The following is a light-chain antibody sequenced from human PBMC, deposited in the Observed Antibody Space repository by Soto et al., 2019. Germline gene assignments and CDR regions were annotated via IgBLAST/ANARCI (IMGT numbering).Light chain of an antibody. CDR1: QSVSSN. J-gene: IGKJ1*01. V-gene: IGKV3-15*01. Sequence: EIVMTQSPAALSXSXXXXXTXXXRASQSVSSNLAWYQQKPGQAPRLLIYGASTRATGIPARFSGSGSGTEFTLTISSLQPEDFAVYYCQQYNNWPRTFGQGTKVDIK. CDR2: GAS. CDR3: QQYNNWPRT.